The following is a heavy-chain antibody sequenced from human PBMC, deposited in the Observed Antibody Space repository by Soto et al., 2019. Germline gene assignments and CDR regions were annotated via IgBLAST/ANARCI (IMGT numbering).Heavy chain of an antibody. D-gene: IGHD5-12*01. CDR1: GFTFSSYD. V-gene: IGHV3-13*04. J-gene: IGHJ4*02. CDR3: ARVLRGYSGFEDYYDY. CDR2: IGTAGDT. Sequence: AGGSLRLSCAASGFTFSSYDMHWVRQPTGKGLEWVSAIGTAGDTYYPDSVKGRFTISRENAKNSLYLQMNSLRAGDTAVYYCARVLRGYSGFEDYYDYWGQGALDTVSS.